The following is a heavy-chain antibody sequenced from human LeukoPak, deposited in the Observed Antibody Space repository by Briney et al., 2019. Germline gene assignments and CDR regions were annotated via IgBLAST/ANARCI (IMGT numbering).Heavy chain of an antibody. Sequence: ASVKVSCKASGYTFTGYYMHWVRQAPGQGLEWMGWINPNSGGTNYAQKFQGRVTKTRDTSISTAYMELSRLRSDDTAVYYCAHLWYSSTQAPYYFDYWGQGTLVTVSS. D-gene: IGHD6-13*01. J-gene: IGHJ4*02. V-gene: IGHV1-2*02. CDR1: GYTFTGYY. CDR3: AHLWYSSTQAPYYFDY. CDR2: INPNSGGT.